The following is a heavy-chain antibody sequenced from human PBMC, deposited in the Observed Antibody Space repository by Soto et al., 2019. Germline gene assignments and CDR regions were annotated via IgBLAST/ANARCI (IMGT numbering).Heavy chain of an antibody. CDR1: GFTFSSYE. V-gene: IGHV3-48*03. Sequence: GGSLRLSCAASGFTFSSYEMNWVRQAPGKGLEWVSYISSSDSTIYYADTVKGRFTISRDNAKNSLYLQMISLRAEDTAVYYGAREGRHSSSFDCWGQGTLVTVSS. CDR2: ISSSDSTI. D-gene: IGHD6-6*01. J-gene: IGHJ4*02. CDR3: AREGRHSSSFDC.